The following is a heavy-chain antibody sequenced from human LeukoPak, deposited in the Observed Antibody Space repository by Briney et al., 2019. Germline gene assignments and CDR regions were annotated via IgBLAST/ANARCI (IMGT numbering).Heavy chain of an antibody. D-gene: IGHD3-10*01. CDR3: ARDLVVRGRWSWFDP. V-gene: IGHV3-48*03. Sequence: PGGSLRLSCAASGFTSSSYEMNWVRQAPGKGLEWVSYISSSGSTIYYADSVKGRFTISRDNAKNSLYLQMNSLRAEDTAVYYCARDLVVRGRWSWFDPWGQGTLVTVSS. CDR1: GFTSSSYE. J-gene: IGHJ5*02. CDR2: ISSSGSTI.